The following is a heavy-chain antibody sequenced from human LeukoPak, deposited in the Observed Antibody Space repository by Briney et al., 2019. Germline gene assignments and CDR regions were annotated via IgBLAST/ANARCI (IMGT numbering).Heavy chain of an antibody. V-gene: IGHV1-69*04. J-gene: IGHJ6*02. CDR2: IIPILGIA. CDR3: ARVDTAMVPYYYYGMDV. Sequence: SVKVSCKASGGTFSSYAISWVRQAPGQGLEWMGRIIPILGIADYAQKFQGRVTITADKSTSTAYMELSSLRSEDTAVYYCARVDTAMVPYYYYGMDVWGQGTTVTVSS. D-gene: IGHD5-18*01. CDR1: GGTFSSYA.